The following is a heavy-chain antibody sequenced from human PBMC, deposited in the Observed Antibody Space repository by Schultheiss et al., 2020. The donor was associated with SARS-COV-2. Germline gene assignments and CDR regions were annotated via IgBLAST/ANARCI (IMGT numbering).Heavy chain of an antibody. D-gene: IGHD6-19*01. CDR2: INESGTT. CDR1: GGSISGYY. Sequence: SQTLSLTCAVYGGSISGYYWGWIRQPPGKGLEWIGEINESGTTNHSPSLKSRVTISLDTSKNQVSLRLSSVTAADSGVYYCARRFMYSSGWGYFYVYMDVWGRGTTVTVSS. J-gene: IGHJ6*03. CDR3: ARRFMYSSGWGYFYVYMDV. V-gene: IGHV4-34*01.